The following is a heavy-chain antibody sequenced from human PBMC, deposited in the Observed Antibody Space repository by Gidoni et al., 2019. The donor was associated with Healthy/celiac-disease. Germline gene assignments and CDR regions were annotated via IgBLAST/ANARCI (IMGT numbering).Heavy chain of an antibody. D-gene: IGHD2-2*01. CDR3: AREDVVPAAPYYYYYYGMDV. CDR1: GYTFTSYD. V-gene: IGHV1-8*01. CDR2: MNPNSGNT. J-gene: IGHJ6*02. Sequence: QVQLVQSGAEVKKPGASVKVSCKASGYTFTSYDINWVRQATGQGLEWMGWMNPNSGNTGYAQKFQGRVTMTRNTSISTAYMELSSLRSEDTAAYYCAREDVVPAAPYYYYYYGMDVWGQGTTVTVSS.